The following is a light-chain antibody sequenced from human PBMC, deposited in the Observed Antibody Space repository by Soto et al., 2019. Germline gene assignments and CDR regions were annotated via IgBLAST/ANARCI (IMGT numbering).Light chain of an antibody. CDR2: AAS. CDR1: QGIGSY. CDR3: QQYGSSGT. J-gene: IGKJ1*01. V-gene: IGKV1-9*01. Sequence: DIQLTQSPSFLSASLGGRVTITCRASQGIGSYLAWYQQKPGKAPRLLIYAASTLQSGVPARFSGSGSGTDFTLTISRLEPEDFAVYYCQQYGSSGTLGQGTKVDIK.